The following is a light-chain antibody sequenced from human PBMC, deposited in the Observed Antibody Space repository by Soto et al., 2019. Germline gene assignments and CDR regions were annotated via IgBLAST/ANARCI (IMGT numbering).Light chain of an antibody. V-gene: IGLV2-23*01. Sequence: QSALTQPASVSGSPGQSITISCTGTSSDVGSYNLVSWYQHHPGKAPKLMIYEATKRPSGASNRFSGSKSGNTASLTISGLQAEDEADYYCCSYAGSSTGVFGGGTKLAVL. CDR2: EAT. J-gene: IGLJ3*02. CDR1: SSDVGSYNL. CDR3: CSYAGSSTGV.